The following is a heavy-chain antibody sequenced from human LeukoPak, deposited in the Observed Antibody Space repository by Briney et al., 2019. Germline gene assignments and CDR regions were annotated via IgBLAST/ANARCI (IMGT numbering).Heavy chain of an antibody. CDR1: GFTFSSYG. D-gene: IGHD2-2*01. CDR3: AKIHDIVVVPAAGYSYYYGMDV. CDR2: ISYDGSNK. Sequence: GGSLRLSCAASGFTFSSYGMHWVRRAPGKGLEWVAVISYDGSNKYYADSVKGRFTISRDNSKNTLYLQMNSLRAEDTAVYYCAKIHDIVVVPAAGYSYYYGMDVWGKGTTVTVSS. J-gene: IGHJ6*04. V-gene: IGHV3-30*18.